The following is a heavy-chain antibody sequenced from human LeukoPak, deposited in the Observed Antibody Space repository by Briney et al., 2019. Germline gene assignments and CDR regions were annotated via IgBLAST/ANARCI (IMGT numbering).Heavy chain of an antibody. D-gene: IGHD5-24*01. J-gene: IGHJ4*02. V-gene: IGHV4-38-2*02. CDR2: IYHSGST. Sequence: SETLSLTCTVSGYSISSGYYWGWIRQPPGKGLEWIGTIYHSGSTYYNPSLKSRLTISVDTSKSQFSLRLSSVTAADTAVFYCARVPQMADFDYWGQGTLVTVSS. CDR1: GYSISSGYY. CDR3: ARVPQMADFDY.